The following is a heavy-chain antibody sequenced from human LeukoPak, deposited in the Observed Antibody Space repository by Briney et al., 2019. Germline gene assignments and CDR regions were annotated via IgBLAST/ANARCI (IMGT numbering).Heavy chain of an antibody. CDR1: GGSISSYY. V-gene: IGHV4-59*01. Sequence: SETLSLTCTVSGGSISSYYWSWLRQPPGKGLEWIGYVYYSGSTNYNPSLKIRVTISVDRSKNQSSLKLSSVTAADTAVCYCAHSSSWYYFDYWGQGTLVTVSS. J-gene: IGHJ4*02. CDR3: AHSSSWYYFDY. CDR2: VYYSGST. D-gene: IGHD6-13*01.